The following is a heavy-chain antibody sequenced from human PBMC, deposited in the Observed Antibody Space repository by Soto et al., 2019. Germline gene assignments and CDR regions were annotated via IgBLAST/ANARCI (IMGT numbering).Heavy chain of an antibody. D-gene: IGHD4-17*01. CDR2: IYHNGAT. V-gene: IGHV4-30-2*01. Sequence: PSQTMRHTKAVVDANIVGLGCCRNWIRQPPGKGLEWLGYIYHNGATYYNPSLKSRVTFSVDKSKNQFSLRLTSVISAYTAVDYCASGHYEYSQYWVHGTLVTVSS. CDR1: DANIVGLGCC. J-gene: IGHJ1*01. CDR3: ASGHYEYSQY.